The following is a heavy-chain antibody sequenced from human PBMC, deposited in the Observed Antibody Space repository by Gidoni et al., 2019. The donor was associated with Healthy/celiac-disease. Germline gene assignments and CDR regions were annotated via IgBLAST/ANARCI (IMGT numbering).Heavy chain of an antibody. D-gene: IGHD1-1*01. V-gene: IGHV1-2*06. CDR1: GYTFTGYY. J-gene: IGHJ4*02. CDR3: ARSPGSINWNDEDY. Sequence: QVQLVQSGAEVQKPGASVKVSCQSSGYTFTGYYMHWVRQAPGQGLEWMGRINPNSGGTNYAQKFQGRVTMTRDTSISTAYMELSRLRSDDTAVYYCARSPGSINWNDEDYWGQGTLVTVSS. CDR2: INPNSGGT.